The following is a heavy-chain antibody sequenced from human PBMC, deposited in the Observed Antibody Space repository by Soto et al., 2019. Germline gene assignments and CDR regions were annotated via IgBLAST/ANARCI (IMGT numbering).Heavy chain of an antibody. CDR1: GGSLSGNY. Sequence: SETLSLTCAVYGGSLSGNYWGWIRQPPGKGLEWIGETHHSGSTAYNPSLKSRVTISVDTSKNQFSLKLSSVTAADTAVYYCAGGSGHYFYYFDYWGQGAQVTVSS. D-gene: IGHD5-12*01. J-gene: IGHJ4*02. V-gene: IGHV4-34*01. CDR2: THHSGST. CDR3: AGGSGHYFYYFDY.